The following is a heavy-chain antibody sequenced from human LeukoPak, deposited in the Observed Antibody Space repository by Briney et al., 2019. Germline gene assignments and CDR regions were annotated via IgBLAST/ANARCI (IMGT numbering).Heavy chain of an antibody. CDR1: GFTFSSYG. D-gene: IGHD1-26*01. J-gene: IGHJ3*02. Sequence: PGGSLRLSGAASGFTFSSYGMSWVRQAPGKGLEWVSYINSRSSTIYYADSVRGRFTISRDNAKNSLYLQMNSLKAEDTAIYYCAREVGTPQAFDIWGQGTMVTVSS. V-gene: IGHV3-48*01. CDR2: INSRSSTI. CDR3: AREVGTPQAFDI.